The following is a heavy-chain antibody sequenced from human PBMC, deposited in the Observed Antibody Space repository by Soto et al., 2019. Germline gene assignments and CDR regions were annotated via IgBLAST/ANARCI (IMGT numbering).Heavy chain of an antibody. CDR1: GGSISSYY. CDR2: IYYSGST. CDR3: ARYSQRDYDFWSGYQYYYYYGMDV. D-gene: IGHD3-3*01. V-gene: IGHV4-59*01. Sequence: SETLSLTCTVSGGSISSYYWSWIRQPPGEGLEWIGYIYYSGSTNYNPSLKSRVTISVDTSKNQFSLKLSSVTAADTAVYYCARYSQRDYDFWSGYQYYYYYGMDVWGQGTTVTVSS. J-gene: IGHJ6*02.